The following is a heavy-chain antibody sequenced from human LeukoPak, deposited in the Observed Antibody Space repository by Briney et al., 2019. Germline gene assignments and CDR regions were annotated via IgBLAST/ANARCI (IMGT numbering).Heavy chain of an antibody. CDR3: ARERGIAAAGTKAY. J-gene: IGHJ4*02. CDR1: GYTFTGYH. CDR2: INPNSGGT. Sequence: ASVKVSCKASGYTFTGYHMHWVRQAPGQGLEWMGWINPNSGGTNYAQKFQGRVTMTRDTSISTAYMELSRLRSDDSAVYYCARERGIAAAGTKAYWGQGTLVTVSS. V-gene: IGHV1-2*02. D-gene: IGHD6-13*01.